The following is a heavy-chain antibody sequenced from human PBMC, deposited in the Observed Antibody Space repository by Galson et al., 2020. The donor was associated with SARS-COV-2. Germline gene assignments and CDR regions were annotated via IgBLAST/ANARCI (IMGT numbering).Heavy chain of an antibody. V-gene: IGHV3-23*01. CDR2: ISGSGGST. J-gene: IGHJ3*02. CDR3: AKDGGRYCSGGSCYNNEESAFDI. CDR1: GFTFSSYA. Sequence: GGSLRLSCAASGFTFSSYAMSWVRQAPGKGLEWVSAISGSGGSTYYADSVKGRFTIYRDNSKNTLYLQMNSLRAEDTAVYYCAKDGGRYCSGGSCYNNEESAFDIWGQGTMVTVSS. D-gene: IGHD2-15*01.